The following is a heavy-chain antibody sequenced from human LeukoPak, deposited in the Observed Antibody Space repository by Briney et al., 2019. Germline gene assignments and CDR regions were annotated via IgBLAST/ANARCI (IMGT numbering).Heavy chain of an antibody. J-gene: IGHJ4*02. D-gene: IGHD3-10*01. Sequence: GGSLRLSCAASGFTVSTNYMSWVRQAPGKGLEWVSVIYSGDTTFYADSVRGKFTISRDNSKNTLYLQMNSLRAEDTAVYYCASILRSSSGYYFDHWGQGTLVTVSS. V-gene: IGHV3-66*01. CDR1: GFTVSTNY. CDR2: IYSGDTT. CDR3: ASILRSSSGYYFDH.